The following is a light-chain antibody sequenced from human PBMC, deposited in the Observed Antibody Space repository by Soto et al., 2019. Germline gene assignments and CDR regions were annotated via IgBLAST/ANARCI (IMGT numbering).Light chain of an antibody. CDR3: QKCDYLPI. CDR2: DAS. Sequence: DIPMTQSPSSLSASVGDRVTITCQASHDITSYLNWYQHKTGKAPKLLIYDASILEAGVPSRFSGSGSGTHFTFTISSLQPEDVATYYCQKCDYLPIFGPGTTVDFK. J-gene: IGKJ3*01. CDR1: HDITSY. V-gene: IGKV1-33*01.